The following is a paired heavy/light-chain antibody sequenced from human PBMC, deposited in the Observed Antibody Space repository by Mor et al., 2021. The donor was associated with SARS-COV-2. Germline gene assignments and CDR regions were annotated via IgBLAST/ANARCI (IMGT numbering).Light chain of an antibody. CDR3: QQLNSYPSIT. V-gene: IGKV1-9*01. Sequence: DIQLTQSPSFLSASVGDRVTITCRASQGISSYLAWYQQKPGKAPNLLIYAASTLQSGVPSRFSGSGSGTEFTLTISSLQPEDFATYYCQQLNSYPSITFGQGTRLEIK. CDR1: QGISSY. CDR2: AAS. J-gene: IGKJ5*01.
Heavy chain of an antibody. CDR1: GGSISSNSYY. Sequence: QLQLQESGPGLVKPSETLSLTCTVSGGSISSNSYYWGWIRQPPGKGLEWIGNIYYSGNTYYNPSLKSRVTISVDTSKNQFSLKLSSVTAADTAVFYCARLWFGESNSDLLDYWGQGTLVTVSS. V-gene: IGHV4-39*01. CDR2: IYYSGNT. D-gene: IGHD3-10*01. CDR3: ARLWFGESNSDLLDY. J-gene: IGHJ4*02.